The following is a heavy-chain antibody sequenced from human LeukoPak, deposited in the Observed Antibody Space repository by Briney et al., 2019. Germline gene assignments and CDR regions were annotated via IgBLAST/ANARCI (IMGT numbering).Heavy chain of an antibody. D-gene: IGHD6-13*01. J-gene: IGHJ1*01. CDR1: GFTFSSYA. Sequence: GGSLRLSCAASGFTFSSYAMSWVRQAPGKGLEWVSAISGSGGSTYYADSVKGRFTISRDNSKNTLYLQMNSLRAEDTAVYYCAKDSPRIAEAGRSEYFQHWGQGTLVTVSS. CDR3: AKDSPRIAEAGRSEYFQH. V-gene: IGHV3-23*01. CDR2: ISGSGGST.